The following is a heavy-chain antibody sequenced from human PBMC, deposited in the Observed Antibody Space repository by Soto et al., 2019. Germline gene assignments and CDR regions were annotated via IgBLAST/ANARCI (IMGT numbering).Heavy chain of an antibody. CDR2: ISYDGSNK. Sequence: QVQLVESGGGVVQPGRSLRLSRAASGFTFSIYGMHWVRQAPGKGLEWVAVISYDGSNKYYADSVKGRFTISRDNSKNTLYLQMNSLRGEDTAVYYCAKETVEYYFDYWGQGTLVTVSS. CDR1: GFTFSIYG. CDR3: AKETVEYYFDY. D-gene: IGHD3-3*01. V-gene: IGHV3-30*18. J-gene: IGHJ4*02.